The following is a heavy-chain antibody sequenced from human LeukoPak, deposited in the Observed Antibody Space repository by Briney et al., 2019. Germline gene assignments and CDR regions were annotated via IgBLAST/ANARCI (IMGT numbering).Heavy chain of an antibody. D-gene: IGHD1-26*01. CDR3: ARVWELSFDY. CDR1: GFTVSTDH. CDR2: SYSGGSR. V-gene: IGHV3-53*01. J-gene: IGHJ4*02. Sequence: GGSLRLSCAASGFTVSTDHMSWVRQAPGKGLEWVAVSYSGGSRYHAESVKGRFTISRDNSKNMLYLQMNSLRAEDTAVYYCARVWELSFDYWGQGILVTVSS.